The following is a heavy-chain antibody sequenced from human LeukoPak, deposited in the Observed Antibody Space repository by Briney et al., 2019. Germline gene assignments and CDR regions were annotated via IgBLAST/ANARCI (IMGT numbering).Heavy chain of an antibody. CDR2: ISSSGSTI. Sequence: GGSLRLSCAASGFTFSSYEMNWVRQAPGKGLEWVSYISSSGSTIYYADSVKGRFTIPRDNAKNSLYLQMNSLRAEDTAVYYCASELAAAAGAIDYWGQGTLVTVSS. J-gene: IGHJ4*02. CDR3: ASELAAAAGAIDY. CDR1: GFTFSSYE. D-gene: IGHD6-13*01. V-gene: IGHV3-48*03.